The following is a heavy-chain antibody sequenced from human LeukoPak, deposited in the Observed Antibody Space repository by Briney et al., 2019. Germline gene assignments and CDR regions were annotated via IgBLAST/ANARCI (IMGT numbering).Heavy chain of an antibody. CDR3: ARDLASSSWFSGSYYAFDY. J-gene: IGHJ4*02. V-gene: IGHV1-18*01. D-gene: IGHD1-26*01. CDR2: ISAYNGNT. CDR1: GYTFTSYG. Sequence: ASVKVSCKASGYTFTSYGLSGVRQAPGQGLEWMGWISAYNGNTNYAQKLQGRVTMTTDTSTNKSSLELRSMTSADTAVYYCARDLASSSWFSGSYYAFDYWGQGTLVTVSS.